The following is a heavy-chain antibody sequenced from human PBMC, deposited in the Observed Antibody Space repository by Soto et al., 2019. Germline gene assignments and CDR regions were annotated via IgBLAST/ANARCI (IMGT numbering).Heavy chain of an antibody. J-gene: IGHJ4*02. CDR2: IYYSGST. Sequence: PSETLSLTCTVSGGSISSSSYYWGWIRQPPGKGLEWIGSIYYSGSTYYNPSLKSRVTISVDTSKNQFSLKLSSVTAADTALYYCYYNSSGYYPHYFDYGGQETLVTVSS. D-gene: IGHD3-22*01. CDR1: GGSISSSSYY. V-gene: IGHV4-39*01. CDR3: YYNSSGYYPHYFDY.